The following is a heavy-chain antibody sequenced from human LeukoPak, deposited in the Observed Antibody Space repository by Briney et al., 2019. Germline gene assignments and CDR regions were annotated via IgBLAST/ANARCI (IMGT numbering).Heavy chain of an antibody. CDR2: ISYDGSNK. J-gene: IGHJ4*02. D-gene: IGHD1-7*01. CDR3: ARAHNWKYGSFDF. Sequence: GGSLRLSCAASGFTFSSYAMHWVRQAPGKGLEWVAVISYDGSNKYYADSVKGRFTISRDNSKNTLYLQMNSLRAEDTAVYYCARAHNWKYGSFDFWGQGTLVTVSS. V-gene: IGHV3-30*04. CDR1: GFTFSSYA.